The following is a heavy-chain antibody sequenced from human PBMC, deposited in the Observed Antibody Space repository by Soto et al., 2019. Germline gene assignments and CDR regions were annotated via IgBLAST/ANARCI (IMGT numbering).Heavy chain of an antibody. J-gene: IGHJ4*02. CDR3: ATAAITGTTYFDY. D-gene: IGHD1-20*01. Sequence: SETLSLTCAVSGYSISSGYYWGWIRQPPGKGLEWIGSIYHSGSTYYNPPLKSRVTISVDTSKNQFSLKLSSVTAADTAVYYCATAAITGTTYFDYWGQGTLVTVSS. CDR1: GYSISSGYY. V-gene: IGHV4-38-2*01. CDR2: IYHSGST.